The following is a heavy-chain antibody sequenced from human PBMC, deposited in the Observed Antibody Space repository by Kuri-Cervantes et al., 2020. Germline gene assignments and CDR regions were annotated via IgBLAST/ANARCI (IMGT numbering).Heavy chain of an antibody. D-gene: IGHD4-11*01. CDR3: ARLQRYYYYGMDV. Sequence: ASVKVSCKASGYTFTSYGISWVRQAPGQGLEWMGWMNPNSGNTGYAQKFQGRVTMTRNTSISTAYMELSSLRSEDTAVYYCARLQRYYYYGMDVWGQGTMVTVSS. CDR1: GYTFTSYG. J-gene: IGHJ6*02. CDR2: MNPNSGNT. V-gene: IGHV1-8*02.